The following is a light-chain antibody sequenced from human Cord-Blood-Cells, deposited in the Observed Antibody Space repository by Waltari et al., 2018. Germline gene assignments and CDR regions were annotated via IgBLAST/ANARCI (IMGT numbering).Light chain of an antibody. V-gene: IGLV6-57*02. Sequence: NFMLTQPHSVSESPGKTVTISCTGSSASIASNYFPGYQQRPGSDPTTVIYEDNQRPSGVPDRFSGSIDSSSNSASLTISGLKTEDEADYYCQSYDSSINWVFGGGTKLTVL. CDR1: SASIASNY. CDR2: EDN. J-gene: IGLJ3*02. CDR3: QSYDSSINWV.